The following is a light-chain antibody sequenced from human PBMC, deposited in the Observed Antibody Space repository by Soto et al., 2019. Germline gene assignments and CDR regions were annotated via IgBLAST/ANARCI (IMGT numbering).Light chain of an antibody. CDR1: SFDVGSYDL. V-gene: IGLV2-23*02. CDR2: EVF. Sequence: QSVLTQPASVSGSPGQSITISCTGTSFDVGSYDLVSWYQQHPGKAPKLLIYEVFKRPSGVFHRFSGSKSGNTAFLTISGLQTEDEADYYCCSYGGTYTYVFGTGTKVTAL. J-gene: IGLJ1*01. CDR3: CSYGGTYTYV.